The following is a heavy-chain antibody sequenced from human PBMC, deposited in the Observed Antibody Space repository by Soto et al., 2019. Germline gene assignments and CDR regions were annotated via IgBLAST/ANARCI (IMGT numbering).Heavy chain of an antibody. V-gene: IGHV1-3*01. Sequence: ASVKVSCKASGYTFTSNAIHWVLQAPGQRPEWMGWINVGNGNTKLSQNFQGRVTITRDTSASTAYMELSSLRSEDTGVYYCARISSATAVSPFDDWGQGTLVTVSS. CDR2: INVGNGNT. CDR1: GYTFTSNA. D-gene: IGHD2-21*02. J-gene: IGHJ4*02. CDR3: ARISSATAVSPFDD.